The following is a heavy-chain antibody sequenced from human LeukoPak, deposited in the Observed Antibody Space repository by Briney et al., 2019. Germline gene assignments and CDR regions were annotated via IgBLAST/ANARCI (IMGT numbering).Heavy chain of an antibody. CDR1: GFTFSSYG. Sequence: GRSLRLSCAASGFTFSSYGMHWVRQAPGKGLEWVALISFDGTNKYYADSVKGRFTISRDNSKNTLYLQMNSLRAEDTAVYYCARDRGIVGGAYYYYYGMDVWGQGTTVTVSS. J-gene: IGHJ6*02. V-gene: IGHV3-30*03. CDR3: ARDRGIVGGAYYYYYGMDV. D-gene: IGHD1-26*01. CDR2: ISFDGTNK.